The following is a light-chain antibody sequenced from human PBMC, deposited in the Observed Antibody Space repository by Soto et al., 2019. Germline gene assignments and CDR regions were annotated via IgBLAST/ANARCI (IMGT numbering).Light chain of an antibody. CDR1: SSDVGSYNL. CDR2: EGS. J-gene: IGLJ1*01. Sequence: QSALTQPASVSGSPGQSITISCTGTSSDVGSYNLVSWYQQHPGKAPKLMIYEGSKRPSGVSNRFSGSKSGNTASLTISGLQAEDEAEYYCCSYAGSSTLYVFVNGTKLTVL. V-gene: IGLV2-23*01. CDR3: CSYAGSSTLYV.